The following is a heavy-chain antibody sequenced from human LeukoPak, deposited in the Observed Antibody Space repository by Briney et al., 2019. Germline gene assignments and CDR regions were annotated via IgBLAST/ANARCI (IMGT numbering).Heavy chain of an antibody. CDR3: ARDPGDNYYYYCMDV. Sequence: GGSLRLSCAASGFTFSSYAMHWVRQAPGKGLEYVSAISSNGGSTYYANSVKGRFTISRDNSKNTLYLQMGSLRAEDMAVYYCARDPGDNYYYYCMDVWGKGTTVTVSS. CDR2: ISSNGGST. CDR1: GFTFSSYA. V-gene: IGHV3-64*01. J-gene: IGHJ6*03. D-gene: IGHD7-27*01.